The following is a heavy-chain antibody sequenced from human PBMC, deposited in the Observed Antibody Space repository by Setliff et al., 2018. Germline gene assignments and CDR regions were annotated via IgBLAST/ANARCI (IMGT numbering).Heavy chain of an antibody. V-gene: IGHV4-30-4*08. J-gene: IGHJ4*02. D-gene: IGHD3-22*01. CDR3: ARESRYYYDNLGTLDY. CDR1: GGSISSGDSY. CDR2: IYSSGST. Sequence: SETLSLPCTVSGGSISSGDSYWGWIRQPPGKGLEWIGYIYSSGSTYYHPSLKSRVSISVDTSKNQFSLKLSSVTAADTAVYYCARESRYYYDNLGTLDYWGQGTLVTVSS.